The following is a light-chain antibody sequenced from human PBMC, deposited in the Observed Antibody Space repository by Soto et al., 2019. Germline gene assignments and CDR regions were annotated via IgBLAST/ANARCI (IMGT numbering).Light chain of an antibody. J-gene: IGKJ2*01. V-gene: IGKV3-11*01. Sequence: EIVLTQAPATQSVSPVARYTLSCRASQRVISYLAWYQHKPVQAHRLLIYDASNRATGIPACFSGSGPGTDFTLTIISLEPEDFAADYGQRRSNGPYTFGQGTKLEIK. CDR1: QRVISY. CDR3: QRRSNGPYT. CDR2: DAS.